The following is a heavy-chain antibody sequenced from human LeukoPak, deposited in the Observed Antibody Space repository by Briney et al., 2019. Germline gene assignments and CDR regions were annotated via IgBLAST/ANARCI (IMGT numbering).Heavy chain of an antibody. CDR2: IYYSGNT. Sequence: PSETLSLTCTVSGGSTSTYYWSWIRQPPGKGLEWIRYIYYSGNTNYNPSLKSRVTISVDTSRNQFSLKLSSATAADTAVYFCARADYGSGSNYNYHYGMDVWGQGTTVTVSS. CDR3: ARADYGSGSNYNYHYGMDV. CDR1: GGSTSTYY. D-gene: IGHD3-10*01. V-gene: IGHV4-59*01. J-gene: IGHJ6*02.